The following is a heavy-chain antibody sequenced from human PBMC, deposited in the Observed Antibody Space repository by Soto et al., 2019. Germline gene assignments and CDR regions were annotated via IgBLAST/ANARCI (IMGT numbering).Heavy chain of an antibody. V-gene: IGHV1-2*02. Sequence: GASVKVSCKASGYTFTGYYMHWVRQAPGQGLEWMGWINPNSGGTNYAQKFQGRVTMTRDTSISTAYMELSRLRSDDTAVYYCARVEGDYSNPGPTNWFDPWGQGTLVTVSS. J-gene: IGHJ5*02. CDR2: INPNSGGT. D-gene: IGHD4-4*01. CDR1: GYTFTGYY. CDR3: ARVEGDYSNPGPTNWFDP.